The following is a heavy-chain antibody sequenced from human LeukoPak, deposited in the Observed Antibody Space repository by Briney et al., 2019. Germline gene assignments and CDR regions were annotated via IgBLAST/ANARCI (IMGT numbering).Heavy chain of an antibody. D-gene: IGHD3-16*02. J-gene: IGHJ3*02. CDR3: ARGGHDYIWGSYRYVRAFDI. V-gene: IGHV4-34*01. Sequence: SETLSLTCAVYGGSFSGYYWSWIRQPPGKGLEWIGEINHSGSTNYNPSLKSRVTISVDTSKNQFSLKLSSVTAADTAVYYCARGGHDYIWGSYRYVRAFDIWGQGTMVTVSS. CDR1: GGSFSGYY. CDR2: INHSGST.